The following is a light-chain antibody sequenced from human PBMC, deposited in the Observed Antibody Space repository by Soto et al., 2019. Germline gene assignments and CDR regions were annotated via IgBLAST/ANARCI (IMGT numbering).Light chain of an antibody. J-gene: IGKJ4*01. CDR3: QQSFITLT. CDR2: AAS. CDR1: QSISIY. V-gene: IGKV1-39*01. Sequence: DIQMTQSPSSLSASVGDRVTIPCRASQSISIYLNWYQQKPGKAPKLLIYAASSLQSGVPSRFSGSGSGTDFTLTISSLQPEDFATYYCQQSFITLTFGGGTKVDI.